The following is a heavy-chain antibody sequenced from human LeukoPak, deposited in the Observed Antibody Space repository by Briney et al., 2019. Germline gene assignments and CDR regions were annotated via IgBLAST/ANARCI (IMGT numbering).Heavy chain of an antibody. J-gene: IGHJ6*03. CDR1: GYTFTDYY. Sequence: ASVKVSCKASGYTFTDYYIHWVRQAPGQGLEWMGWISTYNGNTNYAQKLQGRVTMTTDTSTSTAYMELRSLRSDDMAVYYCARDLHRVVVRGVPHYYYYMDVWGKGTTVTISS. CDR3: ARDLHRVVVRGVPHYYYYMDV. CDR2: ISTYNGNT. D-gene: IGHD3-10*01. V-gene: IGHV1-18*03.